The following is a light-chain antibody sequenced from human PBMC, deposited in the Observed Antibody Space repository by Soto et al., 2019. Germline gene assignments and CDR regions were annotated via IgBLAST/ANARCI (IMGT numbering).Light chain of an antibody. CDR2: AAS. CDR3: QQSYSAPPWT. CDR1: QSISSY. Sequence: DIQMTQSPSSLSPSVGDRVTITCRASQSISSYLNWYQQKPGKAPKLLIYAASNLQSGVPSRFSGSGSGTDGTLTISSLQPEDCATYYCQQSYSAPPWTLGQGTQGEIK. V-gene: IGKV1-39*01. J-gene: IGKJ1*01.